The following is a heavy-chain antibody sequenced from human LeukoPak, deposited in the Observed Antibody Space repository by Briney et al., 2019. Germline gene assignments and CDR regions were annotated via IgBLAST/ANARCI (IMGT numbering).Heavy chain of an antibody. CDR1: GFTFSSYA. CDR3: AKGITMMVSGAFDI. D-gene: IGHD3-22*01. Sequence: GGSLRLSCAASGFTFSSYAMHWVRQAPGKGLEWVAFIRYDGSNKYYADSVKGRFTISRDNSKNTLYLQMNSLRAEDTAVYYCAKGITMMVSGAFDIWGQGTMVTVSS. J-gene: IGHJ3*02. V-gene: IGHV3-30*02. CDR2: IRYDGSNK.